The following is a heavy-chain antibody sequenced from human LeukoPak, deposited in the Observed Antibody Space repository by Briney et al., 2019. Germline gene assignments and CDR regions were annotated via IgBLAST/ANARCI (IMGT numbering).Heavy chain of an antibody. Sequence: PSETLSLTCTVSGGSISSSSYYWGWIRQPPGKGLEWIGRNYYSGSTYYKPSLKSRVTISVDTSKNQFSLKVSSVTAADTAVYYCARQGRRMGYDFWSGYRHFDYWGQGTLVTVSS. CDR3: ARQGRRMGYDFWSGYRHFDY. D-gene: IGHD3-3*01. J-gene: IGHJ4*02. CDR2: NYYSGST. V-gene: IGHV4-39*01. CDR1: GGSISSSSYY.